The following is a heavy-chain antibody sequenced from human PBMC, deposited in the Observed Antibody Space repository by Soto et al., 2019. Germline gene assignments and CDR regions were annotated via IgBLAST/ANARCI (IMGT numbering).Heavy chain of an antibody. CDR3: ARDLQLRVCDY. CDR1: GYTFTRSG. CDR2: ISTYNGGT. D-gene: IGHD1-7*01. Sequence: ASVKVSCKASGYTFTRSGISWVRQAPGQGLEWMGWISTYNGGTNYAQKFQGWVTMTRDTSISTAYMELSRLRSDDTAVYYCARDLQLRVCDYWGQGTLVTVSS. J-gene: IGHJ4*02. V-gene: IGHV1-2*04.